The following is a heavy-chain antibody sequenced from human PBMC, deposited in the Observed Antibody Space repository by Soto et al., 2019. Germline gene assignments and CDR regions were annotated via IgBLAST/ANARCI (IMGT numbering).Heavy chain of an antibody. CDR3: ARNYYDILTGYYNDYYGMDV. V-gene: IGHV4-59*01. J-gene: IGHJ6*02. CDR2: IYYSGST. Sequence: SETLSLTCTVSGGSISSYYWSWIRQPPGKGLEWIGYIYYSGSTNYNPSLKSRVTISVDTSKNQFSLKLSSVTAADTAVYYCARNYYDILTGYYNDYYGMDVWGQGTAVTVSS. D-gene: IGHD3-9*01. CDR1: GGSISSYY.